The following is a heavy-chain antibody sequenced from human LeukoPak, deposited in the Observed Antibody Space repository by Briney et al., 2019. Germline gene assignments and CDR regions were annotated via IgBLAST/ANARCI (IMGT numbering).Heavy chain of an antibody. CDR3: ARDWELRWSQGAFDY. V-gene: IGHV1-2*02. Sequence: ASVKVSCKASGYSFIVYYIHWVRQAPGQGLEWLGWIDPRTGNTNYAQKFQGRVTMTRDTSVSTAYMELSGLTSDDTAVYYCARDWELRWSQGAFDYWGQGSLVTVSS. D-gene: IGHD3-10*01. CDR2: IDPRTGNT. J-gene: IGHJ4*02. CDR1: GYSFIVYY.